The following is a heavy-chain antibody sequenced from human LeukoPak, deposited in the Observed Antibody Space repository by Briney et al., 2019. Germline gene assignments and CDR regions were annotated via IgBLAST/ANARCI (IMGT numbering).Heavy chain of an antibody. D-gene: IGHD6-19*01. CDR1: GFTFSDYS. CDR3: ARAPQWSHWFFDL. Sequence: GGSLRLSCAASGFTFSDYSMRWIRQAPGKGLEWISTYTDSIKGRFTISRDNAKNSLYLQMNSLRAEDTAVYYCARAPQWSHWFFDLWGRGSLVTVSS. J-gene: IGHJ2*01. V-gene: IGHV3-11*03.